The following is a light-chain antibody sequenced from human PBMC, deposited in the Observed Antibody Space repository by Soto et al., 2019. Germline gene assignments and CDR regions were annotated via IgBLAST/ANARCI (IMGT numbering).Light chain of an antibody. CDR3: CSSSASTNLGV. Sequence: QSALTQPPSASGSPGQSVTISCTGTSSDVGAYNYVSWYQQHPGKAPKVLIFEVSKRPSGVPDRFSGSKSGNTASLTVSGVQAEDEADYYCCSSSASTNLGVFGGGTKVTVL. V-gene: IGLV2-8*01. CDR1: SSDVGAYNY. CDR2: EVS. J-gene: IGLJ3*02.